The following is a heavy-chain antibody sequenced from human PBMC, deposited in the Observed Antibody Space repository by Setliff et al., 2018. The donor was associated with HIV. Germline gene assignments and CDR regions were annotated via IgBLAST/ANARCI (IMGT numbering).Heavy chain of an antibody. J-gene: IGHJ1*01. CDR1: GGTFSSYS. CDR3: ARDQVSMVRAVRLVA. Sequence: SVKVSCKASGGTFSSYSISWVRQAPGQGLEWMGRILPIFGARDYAQKFQGRVTITADKSTNTAYMELRSLRSEDTAVYYCARDQVSMVRAVRLVAWGQGSLVTVSS. CDR2: ILPIFGAR. D-gene: IGHD3-10*01. V-gene: IGHV1-69*06.